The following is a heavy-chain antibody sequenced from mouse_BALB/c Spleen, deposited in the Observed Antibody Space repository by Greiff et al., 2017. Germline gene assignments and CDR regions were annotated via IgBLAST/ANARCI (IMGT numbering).Heavy chain of an antibody. Sequence: EVQLQQSGAELVRSGASVKLSCTASGFNIKDYYMHWVKQRPEQGLEWIGWIDPENGDTEYAPKFQGKATMTADTSSNTAYLQLSSLTSEDTAVYYCTPTMITTSPFDHWGQGTTLTVSS. CDR1: GFNIKDYY. J-gene: IGHJ2*01. V-gene: IGHV14-4*02. CDR3: TPTMITTSPFDH. CDR2: IDPENGDT. D-gene: IGHD2-4*01.